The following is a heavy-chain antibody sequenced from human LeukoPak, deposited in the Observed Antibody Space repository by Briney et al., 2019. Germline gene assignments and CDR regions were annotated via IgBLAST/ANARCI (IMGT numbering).Heavy chain of an antibody. CDR1: GFTFSSYD. Sequence: HPGGSLRLSCAASGFTFSSYDMHWVRQAPGKGLEWVAVISYNGSNKYYAASVKGRFTISRDNSKNTLYLQMNSRRAEDTAVYYCAKDPSGDSFGSYGMDVWGQGTTVTVSS. J-gene: IGHJ6*02. V-gene: IGHV3-30*18. D-gene: IGHD5-18*01. CDR2: ISYNGSNK. CDR3: AKDPSGDSFGSYGMDV.